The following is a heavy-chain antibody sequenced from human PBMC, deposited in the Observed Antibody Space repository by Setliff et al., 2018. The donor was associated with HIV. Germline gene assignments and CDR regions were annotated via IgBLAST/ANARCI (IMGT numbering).Heavy chain of an antibody. CDR3: ARGDMIAFGGIGPFDY. J-gene: IGHJ4*02. CDR1: GYTFNHYA. CDR2: IIPIFGTA. V-gene: IGHV1-69*13. D-gene: IGHD3-16*01. Sequence: SVKVSCKASGYTFNHYAINWVRQAPGQGLEWMGGIIPIFGTATYAQKFQGRVTITADESTSTAYMELSSLRSADTAVYYCARGDMIAFGGIGPFDYWGQGTLVTVSS.